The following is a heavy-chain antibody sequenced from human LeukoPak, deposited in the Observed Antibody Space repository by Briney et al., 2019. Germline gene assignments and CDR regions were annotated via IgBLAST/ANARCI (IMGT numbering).Heavy chain of an antibody. V-gene: IGHV4-39*01. J-gene: IGHJ4*02. Sequence: SETLSLTCTVAGGSISSSSYYWGWIRQPPGKGLEWIGSIFYTGSTYHSPSLKSRVTMSVDTSENQFSLKLTSVTAADTAVYYCARSMLTFGVVTIPSYFDYWGQGTLVTVSS. CDR2: IFYTGST. CDR3: ARSMLTFGVVTIPSYFDY. D-gene: IGHD3-3*01. CDR1: GGSISSSSYY.